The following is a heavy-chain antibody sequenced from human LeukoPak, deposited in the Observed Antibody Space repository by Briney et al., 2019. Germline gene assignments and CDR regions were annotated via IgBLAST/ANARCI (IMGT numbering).Heavy chain of an antibody. J-gene: IGHJ4*02. Sequence: GGSLRLSCAASGFTFSSYWMSWVRQAPGKGLEWVANIKQDGSEKYYVDSVKGRFTISRDNAKNSLYLQMNSLRAEDTAVYYCARASYSSSWYPTYFDYWGQGTLVTVSS. V-gene: IGHV3-7*01. CDR3: ARASYSSSWYPTYFDY. CDR2: IKQDGSEK. CDR1: GFTFSSYW. D-gene: IGHD6-13*01.